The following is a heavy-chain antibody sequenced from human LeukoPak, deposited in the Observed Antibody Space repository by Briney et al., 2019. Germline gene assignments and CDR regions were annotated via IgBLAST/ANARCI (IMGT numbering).Heavy chain of an antibody. D-gene: IGHD4-17*01. V-gene: IGHV4-59*01. CDR1: EGSINDYY. CDR2: ISNSGTT. CDR3: ARVVRGAVTSNWFDP. J-gene: IGHJ5*02. Sequence: SETLSLTCTVSEGSINDYYWTWIRQAPGKGLEWIGYISNSGTTDYNPSLKGRVTMSVDTSKNGFSLNLTSVSAADTAMYYCARVVRGAVTSNWFDPWGQGTLVTVSS.